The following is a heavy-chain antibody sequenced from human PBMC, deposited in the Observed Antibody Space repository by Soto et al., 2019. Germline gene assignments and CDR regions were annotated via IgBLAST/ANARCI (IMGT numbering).Heavy chain of an antibody. CDR1: GGSISSGDYY. D-gene: IGHD3-16*02. CDR2: IYYSGST. V-gene: IGHV4-30-4*01. Sequence: QVQLQESGPGLVKPSQTLSLTCTVSGGSISSGDYYWSWIRQPPGKGLEWSGYIYYSGSTYYNPSLKSRVTISLDXSKNQLSLKLSSVTAADTAVYYCARDRGDYVWGSYRAQFDYWGQGTLVTVSS. J-gene: IGHJ4*02. CDR3: ARDRGDYVWGSYRAQFDY.